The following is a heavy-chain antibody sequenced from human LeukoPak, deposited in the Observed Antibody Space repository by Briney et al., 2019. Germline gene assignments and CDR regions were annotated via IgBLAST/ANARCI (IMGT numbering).Heavy chain of an antibody. Sequence: GGSLRLSCAASGFTVSSNYMSWVRQAPGKGLEWVANIKQDGREEYYVDSLKGRFTISRDNAKNSLYLQMNRLRAEDTAVYYCATISQRSLDPWGQGTLVTVSS. CDR3: ATISQRSLDP. V-gene: IGHV3-7*03. J-gene: IGHJ5*02. CDR1: GFTVSSNY. CDR2: IKQDGREE.